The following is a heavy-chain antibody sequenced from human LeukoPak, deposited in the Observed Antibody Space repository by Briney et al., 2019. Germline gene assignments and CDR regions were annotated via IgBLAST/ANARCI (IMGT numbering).Heavy chain of an antibody. CDR2: TNRDGSST. D-gene: IGHD3-3*01. CDR3: ARDSVEWYIFDY. Sequence: GGSLRLSCAASGFTFSSYWMHWVRQALGKGPVWVARTNRDGSSTAYADSVKGRFTISKDNAKNTLYLLMNSLRAEDTAVYYCARDSVEWYIFDYWGQGTLVTVSS. J-gene: IGHJ4*02. V-gene: IGHV3-74*01. CDR1: GFTFSSYW.